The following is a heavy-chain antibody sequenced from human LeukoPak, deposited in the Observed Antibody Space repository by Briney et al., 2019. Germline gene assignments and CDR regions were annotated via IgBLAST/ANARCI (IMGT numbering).Heavy chain of an antibody. CDR1: GFTFTNCG. D-gene: IGHD5-24*01. CDR3: ARESRDGYNIGLKNYWYFDL. Sequence: PGGSLRLSCAASGFTFTNCGMHWVRQAPGKGLEWVAFIRYDGSNKKYADSVKGRFTISRDNSKNTLYLQMNSLRAEDTAVYYCARESRDGYNIGLKNYWYFDLWGRGTLVTVSS. V-gene: IGHV3-30*02. CDR2: IRYDGSNK. J-gene: IGHJ2*01.